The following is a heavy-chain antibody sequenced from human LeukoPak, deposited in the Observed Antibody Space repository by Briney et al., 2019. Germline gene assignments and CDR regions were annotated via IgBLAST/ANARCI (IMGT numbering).Heavy chain of an antibody. CDR2: TYYRSKWYN. Sequence: SQTLSLTCAISGDSVSSKSTAWNWIRQSPSRGLEWLGRTYYRSKWYNGYAVSVKSRITINPDTSKNQFSLQLNSVTPEDTAVYYCARGSHYYDSRAAFDIWGQGTMVTVSS. CDR3: ARGSHYYDSRAAFDI. D-gene: IGHD3-22*01. V-gene: IGHV6-1*01. J-gene: IGHJ3*02. CDR1: GDSVSSKSTA.